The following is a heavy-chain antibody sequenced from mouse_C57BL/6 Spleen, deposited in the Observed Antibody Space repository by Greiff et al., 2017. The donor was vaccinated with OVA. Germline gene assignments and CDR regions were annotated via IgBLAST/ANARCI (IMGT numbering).Heavy chain of an antibody. CDR3: AREIESIYGSSYGYWYFDV. V-gene: IGHV1-53*01. Sequence: VQLQQPGTELVKPGASVKLSCKASGYTFTSYWMHWVKQRPGQGLEWIGNINPSNGGTNYNEKFKSKATLTVDKSSSTAYMQLSSLTSEDSAVYYCAREIESIYGSSYGYWYFDVWGTGTTVTVSS. CDR1: GYTFTSYW. CDR2: INPSNGGT. J-gene: IGHJ1*03. D-gene: IGHD1-1*01.